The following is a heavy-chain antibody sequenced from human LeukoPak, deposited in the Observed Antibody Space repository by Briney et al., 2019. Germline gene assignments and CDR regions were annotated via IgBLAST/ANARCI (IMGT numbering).Heavy chain of an antibody. CDR3: ARAESYNSSGWYGVDY. V-gene: IGHV6-1*01. Sequence: SQTLSLTCAISGDSVSSNSAAWNWIRQSPSRGLEGLGRTYYRSKWYNDYAVSVKSRITINPDTSKTQFSLQLNSVTPEDTAVYYCARAESYNSSGWYGVDYWGQGTLVTVSS. J-gene: IGHJ4*02. CDR1: GDSVSSNSAA. CDR2: TYYRSKWYN. D-gene: IGHD6-19*01.